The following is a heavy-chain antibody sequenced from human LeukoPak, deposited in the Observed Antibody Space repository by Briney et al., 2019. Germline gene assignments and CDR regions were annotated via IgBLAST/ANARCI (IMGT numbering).Heavy chain of an antibody. CDR2: IYYSGST. V-gene: IGHV4-59*01. CDR1: GGSISSYY. J-gene: IGHJ3*02. Sequence: SETLSLTXTVSGGSISSYYWSWIRQPPGKGLEWIGYIYYSGSTNYNPSLKSRVTISVDTSKNQFSLKLSSVTAADTAVYYCARTYDSSGYYLGAFDIWGQGTMVTVSS. D-gene: IGHD3-22*01. CDR3: ARTYDSSGYYLGAFDI.